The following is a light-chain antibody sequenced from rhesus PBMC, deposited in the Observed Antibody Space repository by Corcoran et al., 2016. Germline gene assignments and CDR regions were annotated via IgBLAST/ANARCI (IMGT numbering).Light chain of an antibody. CDR2: DAS. CDR1: QSVSRS. J-gene: IGKJ1*01. V-gene: IGKV3-42*03. Sequence: IIMTQSPATLSLSPGERATLPCRASQSVSRSLAWYRQKPEQPPRLHTYDASERATGIPDRCRGSGSETEFTLTIRSLEPEDFAVYYCHRYSNWWSFGQVPKVEIK. CDR3: HRYSNWWS.